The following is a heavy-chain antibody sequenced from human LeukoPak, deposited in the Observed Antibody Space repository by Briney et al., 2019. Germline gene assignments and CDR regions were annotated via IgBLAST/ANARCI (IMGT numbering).Heavy chain of an antibody. J-gene: IGHJ6*02. CDR2: ISAYNGNT. V-gene: IGHV1-18*01. CDR1: GYTFTSYG. D-gene: IGHD6-19*01. Sequence: ASVKVSCKASGYTFTSYGISWVRQAPGQGLEWMGWISAYNGNTNYAQKLQGRVTMTTDTSTSTAYMELRSLRSDDTAVYYCARDRKSYSSGWWKEDYYYGMDVWGQGTTVTVSS. CDR3: ARDRKSYSSGWWKEDYYYGMDV.